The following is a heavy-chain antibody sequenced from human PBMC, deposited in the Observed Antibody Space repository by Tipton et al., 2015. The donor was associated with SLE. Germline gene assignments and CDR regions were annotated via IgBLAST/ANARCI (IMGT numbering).Heavy chain of an antibody. CDR3: ARGAHSNYPDY. Sequence: TLSLTCTVSGGSISSYYWSWIRQPPGKGLEWIGYIYYSGSTNYNPSLKSRVTISVDTSKNQFSQKLSSVTAADTAVYYCARGAHSNYPDYWGQGTLVTVSS. CDR2: IYYSGST. CDR1: GGSISSYY. D-gene: IGHD4-11*01. V-gene: IGHV4-59*01. J-gene: IGHJ4*02.